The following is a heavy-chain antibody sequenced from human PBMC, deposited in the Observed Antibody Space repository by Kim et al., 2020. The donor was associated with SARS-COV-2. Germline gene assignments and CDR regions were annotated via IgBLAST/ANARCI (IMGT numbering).Heavy chain of an antibody. Sequence: VQSRFTISRDNSKNTLYLQMNSLRAEDTAVYYCARDYYDSSGYSDRGMDVWGQGTTVTVSS. V-gene: IGHV3-30*01. J-gene: IGHJ6*02. CDR3: ARDYYDSSGYSDRGMDV. D-gene: IGHD3-22*01.